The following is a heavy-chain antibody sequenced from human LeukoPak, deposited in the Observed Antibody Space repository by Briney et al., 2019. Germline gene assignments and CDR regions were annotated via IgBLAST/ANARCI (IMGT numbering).Heavy chain of an antibody. J-gene: IGHJ3*02. Sequence: ASVKVSCKASGYTFTGYYTHWVRQAPGQGLEWMGWINPSSGGTNYAQKFQGRVTMTRDTSISTAYMELSRPRSDDTAVYYCARGYCSSTSCLSYDAFDIWGQGTMVTVSS. D-gene: IGHD2-2*01. CDR1: GYTFTGYY. V-gene: IGHV1-2*02. CDR2: INPSSGGT. CDR3: ARGYCSSTSCLSYDAFDI.